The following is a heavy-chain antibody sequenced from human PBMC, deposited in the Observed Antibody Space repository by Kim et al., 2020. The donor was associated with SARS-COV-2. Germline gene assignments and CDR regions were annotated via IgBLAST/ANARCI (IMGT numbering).Heavy chain of an antibody. Sequence: GGSLRLSCAASGFTFSSYSMNWVRQAPGKGLEWVSSISSSSSYIYYADSVKGRFTISRDNAKNSLYLQMNSLRAEDTAVYYCARVLGDCSSTSCYTADYWGQGTLVTVSS. J-gene: IGHJ4*02. CDR3: ARVLGDCSSTSCYTADY. CDR2: ISSSSSYI. V-gene: IGHV3-21*01. CDR1: GFTFSSYS. D-gene: IGHD2-2*02.